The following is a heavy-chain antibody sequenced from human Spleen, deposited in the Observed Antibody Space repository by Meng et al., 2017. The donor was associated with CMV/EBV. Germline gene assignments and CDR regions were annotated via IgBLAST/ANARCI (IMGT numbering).Heavy chain of an antibody. J-gene: IGHJ4*01. V-gene: IGHV1-2*02. CDR1: GYTFSDYF. CDR2: INPKSGVT. CDR3: ARDLGVGAAGY. Sequence: CQASGYTFSDYFLHWVRQAPGQGLEWMGWINPKSGVTNYAQRFQDRVTMTTDTSIRTVYMDLSRLTSDDTAIFYCARDLGVGAAGYWGQGTLVTVSS. D-gene: IGHD3-3*01.